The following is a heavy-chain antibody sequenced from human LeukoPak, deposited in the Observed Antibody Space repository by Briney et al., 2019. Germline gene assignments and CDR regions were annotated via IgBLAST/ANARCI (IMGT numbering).Heavy chain of an antibody. J-gene: IGHJ4*02. V-gene: IGHV3-21*01. CDR2: ISSSSSYI. CDR3: ARASGGSYLIDY. CDR1: GFTFSSYS. Sequence: GGSLRLSCAASGFTFSSYSMNWVRQAPGKGLEWVSSISSSSSYIYYADSVKGRFTISRDNAKNSLYLQMNSLRAEDTAVYHCARASGGSYLIDYWGQGTLVTVSS. D-gene: IGHD1-26*01.